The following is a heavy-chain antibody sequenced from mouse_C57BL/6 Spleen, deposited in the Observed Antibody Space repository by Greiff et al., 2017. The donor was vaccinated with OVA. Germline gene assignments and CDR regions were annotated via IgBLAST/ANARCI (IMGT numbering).Heavy chain of an antibody. J-gene: IGHJ2*01. CDR1: GYTFTSYW. CDR2: IHPNSGST. Sequence: VQLQQPGAELVKPGASVKLSCKASGYTFTSYWMHWVKQRPGQGLEWIGMIHPNSGSTNYNETFKSKATLTVDKSSSTAYMQLSSLTSEDSAVYYCARAQVRYEYDGDYFDYWGQGTTLTVSS. CDR3: ARAQVRYEYDGDYFDY. D-gene: IGHD2-4*01. V-gene: IGHV1-64*01.